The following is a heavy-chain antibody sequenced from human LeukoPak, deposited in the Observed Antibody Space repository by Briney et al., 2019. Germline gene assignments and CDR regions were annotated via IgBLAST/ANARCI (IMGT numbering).Heavy chain of an antibody. CDR1: GGSITNYY. V-gene: IGHV4-59*01. J-gene: IGHJ4*02. CDR3: ARKDVNFDY. Sequence: SETLSLTCTVSGGSITNYYWSWIRQPPGKGLEWIGYIYYSGSTNYNPSLKSRVTISVDTSKNQFSLKLRLVTAADTAVYYCARKDVNFDYWGQGTLVTVSS. CDR2: IYYSGST.